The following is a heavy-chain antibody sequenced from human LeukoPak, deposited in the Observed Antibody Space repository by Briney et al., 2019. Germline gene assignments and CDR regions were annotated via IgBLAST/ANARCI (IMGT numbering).Heavy chain of an antibody. D-gene: IGHD5-18*01. V-gene: IGHV4-30-4*07. CDR3: ARAGSGYSYGFDY. CDR2: IYYSGST. Sequence: SETLSLTCAVSGGSISSGGYSWSWIRQPPGKGLEWIGYIYYSGSTYYNPSLKSRVTISVDTSKNQFSLKLSSVTAADTAVYYCARAGSGYSYGFDYWGQGTLVTVSS. J-gene: IGHJ4*02. CDR1: GGSISSGGYS.